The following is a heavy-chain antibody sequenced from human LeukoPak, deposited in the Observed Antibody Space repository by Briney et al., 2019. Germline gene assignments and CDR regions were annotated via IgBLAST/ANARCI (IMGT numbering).Heavy chain of an antibody. CDR1: GFTFSSYW. Sequence: GGSLRLSCAASGFTFSSYWMHWVRQAPGKGLVWVSRINSDGSSTSYADSVKGRFTISRDNAKNTLYLQTNSLRAEDTAVYYCASFEQQLALTDRGDYYYGMDVWGQGTTVTVSS. J-gene: IGHJ6*02. CDR3: ASFEQQLALTDRGDYYYGMDV. D-gene: IGHD6-13*01. V-gene: IGHV3-74*01. CDR2: INSDGSST.